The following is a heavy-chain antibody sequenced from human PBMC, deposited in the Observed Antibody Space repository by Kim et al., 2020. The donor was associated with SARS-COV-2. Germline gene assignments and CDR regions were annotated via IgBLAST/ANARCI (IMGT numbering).Heavy chain of an antibody. J-gene: IGHJ4*02. D-gene: IGHD2-15*01. V-gene: IGHV6-1*01. CDR3: ARDSSIVVISPSIPFDF. CDR2: TYYRRSKWYS. CDR1: GDSVSSNTAA. Sequence: SQTLSLTCAISGDSVSSNTAAWNWIRPSPSRGLEWLGRTYYRRSKWYSDYAVAVRGRVIINSDTSKNRFSLQLNSVTPEDTAVYYCARDSSIVVISPSIPFDFWGQGTLVTVSS.